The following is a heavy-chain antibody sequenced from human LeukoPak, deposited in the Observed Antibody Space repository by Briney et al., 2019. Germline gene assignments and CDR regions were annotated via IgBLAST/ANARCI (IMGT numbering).Heavy chain of an antibody. CDR2: IYHSGST. CDR1: GGSISSGGYS. Sequence: PSQTLSLTCAVSGGSISSGGYSWSWIRQPPGKGLEWIGYIYHSGSTYYNPSLKSRVTISVDRSKNQFSLKLSSVTAADTAVYYCARYYDILTGYDRHYWYFDLWGRGTLATVSS. CDR3: ARYYDILTGYDRHYWYFDL. D-gene: IGHD3-9*01. V-gene: IGHV4-30-2*01. J-gene: IGHJ2*01.